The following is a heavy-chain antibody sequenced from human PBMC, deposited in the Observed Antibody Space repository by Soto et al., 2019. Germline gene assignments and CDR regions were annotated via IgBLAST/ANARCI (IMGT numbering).Heavy chain of an antibody. CDR3: ARSKQQLVFEAGKYVYYYYMDV. CDR2: MNPNSGNT. CDR1: GYTFTSYD. J-gene: IGHJ6*03. V-gene: IGHV1-8*01. Sequence: ASVKVSCKASGYTFTSYDINWVRQATGQGLEWMGWMNPNSGNTGYAQKFQGRVTMTRNTSISTAYMELSSLRSEDTAVYYCARSKQQLVFEAGKYVYYYYMDVWGKGTTVTVSS. D-gene: IGHD6-13*01.